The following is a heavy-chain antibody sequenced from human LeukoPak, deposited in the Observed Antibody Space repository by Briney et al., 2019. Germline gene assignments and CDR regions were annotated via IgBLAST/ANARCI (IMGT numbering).Heavy chain of an antibody. CDR1: GFALSSYS. CDR2: ISSSSTYI. CDR3: AASTKHTAMVDY. Sequence: GGSLRLSCAASGFALSSYSMNWVRQAPGKGLEWVSSISSSSTYIYYADSVKGRFTISRDNAKDSLYLQMNSLRAEDTAVYYCAASTKHTAMVDYWGQGTLVTVSS. J-gene: IGHJ4*02. D-gene: IGHD5-18*01. V-gene: IGHV3-21*01.